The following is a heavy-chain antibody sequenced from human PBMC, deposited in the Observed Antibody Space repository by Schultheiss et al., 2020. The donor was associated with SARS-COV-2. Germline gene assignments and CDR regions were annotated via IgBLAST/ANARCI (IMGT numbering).Heavy chain of an antibody. CDR1: GGTFSSYT. CDR2: IIPIFGTA. J-gene: IGHJ5*02. Sequence: SVKVSCKASGGTFSSYTISWVRQAPGQGLEWMGGIIPIFGTANYAQKFQGRVTITADKSTSTAYMELSSLRSEDTAVYYCARAAMAGDWFDPWGQGTLVTVSS. CDR3: ARAAMAGDWFDP. D-gene: IGHD5-18*01. V-gene: IGHV1-69*06.